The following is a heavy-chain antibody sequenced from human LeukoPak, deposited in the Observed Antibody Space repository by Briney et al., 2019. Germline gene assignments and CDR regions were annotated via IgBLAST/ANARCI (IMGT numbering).Heavy chain of an antibody. CDR1: GGSISSGGYS. V-gene: IGHV4-30-2*01. J-gene: IGHJ3*02. Sequence: SETLSLTCAVSGGSISSGGYSWSWIRQPPGKGLEWIGYIYHSGSTYYSPSLKSRVTISVDTSKNQFSLKLSSVTAADTAVYYCARDSSTLELLHAFDIWGQGTMVTVSS. D-gene: IGHD1-26*01. CDR3: ARDSSTLELLHAFDI. CDR2: IYHSGST.